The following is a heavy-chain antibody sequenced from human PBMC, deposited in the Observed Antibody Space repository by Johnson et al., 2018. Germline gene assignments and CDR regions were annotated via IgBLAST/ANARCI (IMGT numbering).Heavy chain of an antibody. CDR1: GFTFSDYY. CDR3: GRVTTEYFQH. Sequence: QVRLVQSGGGLVKPGGSLRLSCAASGFTFSDYYMSWIRQAPGKGLEWVSYISSSGSTIYYADSGKGRFTISRDNAQNSLYLQMTSLRAEDRAVYYCGRVTTEYFQHWGQGTLVTVSS. V-gene: IGHV3-11*04. D-gene: IGHD4-11*01. CDR2: ISSSGSTI. J-gene: IGHJ1*01.